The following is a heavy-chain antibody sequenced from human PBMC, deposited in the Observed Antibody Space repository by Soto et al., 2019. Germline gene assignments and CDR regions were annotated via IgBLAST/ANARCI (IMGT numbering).Heavy chain of an antibody. Sequence: SETLSLTCTVSGGSISSYYWSWIRQPPGKGLEWIGYIYYSGSTNYNPSLKSRVTISVDTSKNQFSLKLSSVTAADTAVYYCAREGYCGGGSCYTEIYGMDVWGQGTTVTVSS. CDR2: IYYSGST. D-gene: IGHD2-15*01. CDR3: AREGYCGGGSCYTEIYGMDV. V-gene: IGHV4-59*12. J-gene: IGHJ6*02. CDR1: GGSISSYY.